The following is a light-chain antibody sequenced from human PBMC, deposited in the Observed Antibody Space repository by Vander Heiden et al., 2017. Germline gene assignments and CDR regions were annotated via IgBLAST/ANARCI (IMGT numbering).Light chain of an antibody. CDR1: NLGNKY. CDR3: QAWDSSTGRI. V-gene: IGLV3-1*01. CDR2: QDV. Sequence: SYELTQPPSVSVSPGQTARITCSGHNLGNKYTWWYQQKPGQSPVLVIYQDVNRPSGIPARFSGSNSGNTATLTISGTQTMDEADYYCQAWDSSTGRIFGPGTRVTVL. J-gene: IGLJ1*01.